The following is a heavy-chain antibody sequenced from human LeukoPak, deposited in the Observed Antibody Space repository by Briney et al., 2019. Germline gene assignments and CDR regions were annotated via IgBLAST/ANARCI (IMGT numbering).Heavy chain of an antibody. CDR3: AREGDYYFDY. D-gene: IGHD2-21*02. CDR2: ISYDGSNK. V-gene: IGHV3-30*03. J-gene: IGHJ4*02. Sequence: GGSLRLSCAASGFTFSSYGMHWVRQAPGKGLEWVAVISYDGSNKYYADSVKGRFTISRDNSKNTLYLQMNSLRAEDTAVYYCAREGDYYFDYWGQGTLVTVSS. CDR1: GFTFSSYG.